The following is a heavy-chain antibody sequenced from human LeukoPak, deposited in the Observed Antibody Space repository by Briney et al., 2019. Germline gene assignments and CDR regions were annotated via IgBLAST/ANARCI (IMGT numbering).Heavy chain of an antibody. J-gene: IGHJ4*02. CDR2: IKAKAHGGTI. V-gene: IGHV3-15*01. D-gene: IGHD3-22*01. CDR1: GFTFINAW. Sequence: GGSLRLSCAASGFTFINAWMAWVRQAPGKGLEWVGRIKAKAHGGTIEYAAPVKGRFTISRDDSKNTLYLQMNSLKTEDTAVYYCTTQFPLYYYDSSGRNWGQGTLVTVSS. CDR3: TTQFPLYYYDSSGRN.